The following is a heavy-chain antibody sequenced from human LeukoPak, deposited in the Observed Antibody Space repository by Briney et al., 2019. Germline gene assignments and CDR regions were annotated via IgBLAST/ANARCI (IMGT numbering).Heavy chain of an antibody. J-gene: IGHJ4*02. CDR2: INPNSGGT. CDR1: GYIFTDYY. D-gene: IGHD6-13*01. CDR3: ASSSSWYSFDY. Sequence: GASVKVSCKASGYIFTDYYMHWVRQAPGQELGWMGRINPNSGGTNYAQKFQGRVTMTRDTSISTAYTELSRLRSDDTAVYYCASSSSWYSFDYWGQGTLVTVSS. V-gene: IGHV1-2*06.